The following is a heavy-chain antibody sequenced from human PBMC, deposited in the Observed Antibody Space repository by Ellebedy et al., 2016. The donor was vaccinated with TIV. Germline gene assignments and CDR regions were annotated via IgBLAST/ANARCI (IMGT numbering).Heavy chain of an antibody. V-gene: IGHV3-7*01. CDR2: IYQDGSEI. D-gene: IGHD4-17*01. CDR1: GFSFRSYW. J-gene: IGHJ5*02. CDR3: ARRGSYGDYAVQINSWLDP. Sequence: PGGSLRLSCAASGFSFRSYWMTWVRQAPGKGLEWVANIYQDGSEIYYADSVKGRFTISRDNGKSSLYLQMASLKAEDTAVYFCARRGSYGDYAVQINSWLDPWGQGTLVTVSS.